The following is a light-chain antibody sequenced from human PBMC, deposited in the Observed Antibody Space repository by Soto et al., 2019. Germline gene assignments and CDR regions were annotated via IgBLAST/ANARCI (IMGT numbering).Light chain of an antibody. Sequence: DIRMTQSPSTLSASVGDRVTITCRASQSISNWLAWYQQKPGQAPKLLISDASNLQIGVTSRFSGSGSGTXXXXXXXCLQPNDFATYYCQQYNDYPLTFSGRTKVEIK. V-gene: IGKV1-5*01. CDR3: QQYNDYPLT. CDR1: QSISNW. J-gene: IGKJ4*01. CDR2: DAS.